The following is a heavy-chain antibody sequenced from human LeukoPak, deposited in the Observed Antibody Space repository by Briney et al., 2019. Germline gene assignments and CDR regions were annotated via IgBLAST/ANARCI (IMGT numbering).Heavy chain of an antibody. Sequence: GESLKISCKGSGYSFTSYWIGWVRQMPGKGLDWMGIIYPGDSDTRYSPSFQGQVTISADKSISTAYLQWSSLKASDTAMYYCARPPDTAMAPFDYWGQGTLVTVSS. CDR3: ARPPDTAMAPFDY. D-gene: IGHD5-18*01. CDR1: GYSFTSYW. V-gene: IGHV5-51*01. CDR2: IYPGDSDT. J-gene: IGHJ4*02.